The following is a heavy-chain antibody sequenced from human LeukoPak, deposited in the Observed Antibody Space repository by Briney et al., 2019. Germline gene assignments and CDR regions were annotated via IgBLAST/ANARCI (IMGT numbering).Heavy chain of an antibody. CDR3: ARGQGDYGGNSYYYYYMDV. CDR2: INHSGST. CDR1: GGSFSGYY. D-gene: IGHD4-23*01. Sequence: PSETLSLTCAVYGGSFSGYYWSWIRQPPGKGLEWIGEINHSGSTNNNPSLKSRVTISVYTSKNQFSLKLSSVTAADTAVYYCARGQGDYGGNSYYYYYMDVWGQGTLVTVSS. V-gene: IGHV4-34*01. J-gene: IGHJ6*03.